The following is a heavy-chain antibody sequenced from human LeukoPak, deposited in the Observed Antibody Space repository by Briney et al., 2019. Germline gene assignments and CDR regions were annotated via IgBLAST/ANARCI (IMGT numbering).Heavy chain of an antibody. J-gene: IGHJ3*02. D-gene: IGHD3-10*01. Sequence: SETLSLTCTVSGYSISSGYYWGWIRQPPGKGLEWIGSIYHSGSTYYNPSLKSRVTISVDTSKNQFSLKLSSVTAADTAVYYCARKTDSRGLDRDAFDIWGQGTMVTVSS. CDR1: GYSISSGYY. CDR2: IYHSGST. V-gene: IGHV4-38-2*02. CDR3: ARKTDSRGLDRDAFDI.